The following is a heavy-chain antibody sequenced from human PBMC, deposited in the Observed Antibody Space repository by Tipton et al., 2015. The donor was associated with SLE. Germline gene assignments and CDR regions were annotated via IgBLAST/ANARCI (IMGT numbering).Heavy chain of an antibody. D-gene: IGHD4-23*01. CDR2: INPSGGRS. Sequence: QSGAEVKKPGASVKVSCKASGYTFTSYYIHWVRRAPGQGLERMGIINPSGGRSSYAQKFQGRVTMTRDTSTSTVYMDLSSLRSEDTAVYYWARGTSEMTTGVSPLVYWGQGMLVIVSS. CDR3: ARGTSEMTTGVSPLVY. CDR1: GYTFTSYY. J-gene: IGHJ4*02. V-gene: IGHV1-46*01.